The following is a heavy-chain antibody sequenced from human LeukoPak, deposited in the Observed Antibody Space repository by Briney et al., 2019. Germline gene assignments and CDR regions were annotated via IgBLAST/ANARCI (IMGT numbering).Heavy chain of an antibody. CDR1: GITFDGQW. D-gene: IGHD3-10*01. J-gene: IGHJ4*02. Sequence: PGGSLRLSCSASGITFDGQWMNWVRQAPGKGLEWVSYISSSSGTIYYADSVQGRFTISRDNVKNSLYLQMNSLRDEDTAVYYCARDHYYAFNYWGQGTLVTVSS. V-gene: IGHV3-48*02. CDR2: ISSSSGTI. CDR3: ARDHYYAFNY.